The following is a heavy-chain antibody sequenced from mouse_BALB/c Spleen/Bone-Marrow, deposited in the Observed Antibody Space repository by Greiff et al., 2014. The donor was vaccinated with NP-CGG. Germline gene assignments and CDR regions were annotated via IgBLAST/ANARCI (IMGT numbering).Heavy chain of an antibody. CDR1: GYSFTGYT. D-gene: IGHD1-1*01. Sequence: VQLKDSGPELVKPGASMKISCKASGYSFTGYTMNWVKQSHGKNLEWIGLINPYNGVINYNQKFKGKATFTVDKSSSTAYMELLSLTSEDSAVYYCARFYYGSKYAMDYWGQGTSVTVSS. V-gene: IGHV1-18*01. CDR2: INPYNGVI. CDR3: ARFYYGSKYAMDY. J-gene: IGHJ4*01.